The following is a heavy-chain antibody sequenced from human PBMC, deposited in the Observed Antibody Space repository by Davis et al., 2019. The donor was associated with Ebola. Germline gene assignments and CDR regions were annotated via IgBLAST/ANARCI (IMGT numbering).Heavy chain of an antibody. J-gene: IGHJ4*02. CDR3: ARDRGGYSSGWHLFDY. V-gene: IGHV3-7*01. D-gene: IGHD6-19*01. CDR1: GFSFRDYR. CDR2: IERDGKDK. Sequence: PGGSLRLSCEASGFSFRDYRICWVRQAPGKGLEWVANIERDGKDKYYLDSVKGRFTISRDNAKKAVYLQMNSLRAEDTAVYYCARDRGGYSSGWHLFDYWGQGTLVTVSS.